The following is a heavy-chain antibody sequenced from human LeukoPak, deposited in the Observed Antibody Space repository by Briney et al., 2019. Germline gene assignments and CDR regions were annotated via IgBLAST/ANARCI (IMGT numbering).Heavy chain of an antibody. Sequence: ASVKVSCKASGYTFTSYDINWVRQATGQGLEWMGWMNPNSGNTVYAQKFQGRVTITRNTSISTAYMELSSLRSEDTAVYYRASGEGRFGAFDIWGQGTMVTVSS. CDR1: GYTFTSYD. D-gene: IGHD3-10*01. CDR3: ASGEGRFGAFDI. V-gene: IGHV1-8*03. J-gene: IGHJ3*02. CDR2: MNPNSGNT.